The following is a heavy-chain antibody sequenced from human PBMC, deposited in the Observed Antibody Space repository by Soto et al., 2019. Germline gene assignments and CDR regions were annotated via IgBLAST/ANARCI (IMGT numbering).Heavy chain of an antibody. CDR3: ARGSPPDY. Sequence: QVQLVESGGGVVQPGRSLRLSCAASGFTFSSYGMHWVRQAPGKGLEWVTVIWYDGSNKHYADSVKGRFTISRDNSKNMGSLQMNSLRVEDTAVYYCARGSPPDYWGQGTLVTVSS. V-gene: IGHV3-33*01. J-gene: IGHJ4*02. CDR1: GFTFSSYG. CDR2: IWYDGSNK.